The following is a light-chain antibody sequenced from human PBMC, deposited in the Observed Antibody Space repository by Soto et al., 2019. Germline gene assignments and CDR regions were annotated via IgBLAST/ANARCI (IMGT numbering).Light chain of an antibody. Sequence: ETVLTQSPGTLSLSPGERATLSCRASQSISSGYLAWYQQRPGQAPRLLISGASNRATGIPDRFSGSGSGTDFTLTISRLEPEDFAIYFCQQYNNWPPDRTFGQGTKVEIK. CDR1: QSISSGY. J-gene: IGKJ1*01. V-gene: IGKV3-20*01. CDR3: QQYNNWPPDRT. CDR2: GAS.